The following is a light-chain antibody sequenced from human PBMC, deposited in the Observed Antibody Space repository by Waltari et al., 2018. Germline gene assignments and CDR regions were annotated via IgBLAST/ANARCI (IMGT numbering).Light chain of an antibody. CDR2: VNSDGSH. CDR3: QTGGHGTWV. V-gene: IGLV4-69*01. J-gene: IGLJ3*02. Sequence: LVLTQSPSASASLGASVKLTCTLASGHSSNIIAWLPQQPEKGPRYLMRVNSDGSHSKGDEIPDRFSGSSSGAERYLTISSLQSEDEADYYCQTGGHGTWVFGGGTKLTVL. CDR1: SGHSSNI.